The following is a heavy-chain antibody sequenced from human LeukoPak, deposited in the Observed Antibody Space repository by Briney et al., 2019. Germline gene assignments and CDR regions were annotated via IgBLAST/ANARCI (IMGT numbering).Heavy chain of an antibody. J-gene: IGHJ6*02. CDR1: GYTFTSYG. D-gene: IGHD4-17*01. CDR2: ISAYNGNT. Sequence: ASVKVSCKASGYTFTSYGISLVRQAPGQGLEWMGWISAYNGNTNYAQKLQGRVTITADKSTSTAYMELSSLRSEDTAVYYCAREATTVTYYYYSMDVWGQGTTVTVSS. CDR3: AREATTVTYYYYSMDV. V-gene: IGHV1-18*01.